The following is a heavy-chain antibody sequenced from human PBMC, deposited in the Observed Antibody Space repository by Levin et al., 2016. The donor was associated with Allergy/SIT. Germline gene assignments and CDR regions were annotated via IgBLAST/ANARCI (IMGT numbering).Heavy chain of an antibody. CDR2: IYYRGST. D-gene: IGHD6-13*01. V-gene: IGHV4-31*03. Sequence: SETLSLTCTVSGGSISSGGYYWSWIRQHPGKGLEWIGYIYYRGSTYYNPSLKSRVTISVDTSKNQFSLKLSSVTAADTAVYYCARSRGTAAGTQFAFDIWGQGTMVTVSS. CDR3: ARSRGTAAGTQFAFDI. CDR1: GGSISSGGYY. J-gene: IGHJ3*02.